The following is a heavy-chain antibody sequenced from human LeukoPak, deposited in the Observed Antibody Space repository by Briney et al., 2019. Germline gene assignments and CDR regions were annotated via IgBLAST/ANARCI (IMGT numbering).Heavy chain of an antibody. Sequence: GGSPRLSCAASGFTFSRYSMNSLRQAPGKGLEWVPSISSSSSYIYYADSVKDRFTISRDNAKNSLYLQMNSLRAEDTAVHYCASDPENTYYYSSGSLSFGYWGQGTLVTVSS. J-gene: IGHJ4*02. CDR1: GFTFSRYS. CDR2: ISSSSSYI. CDR3: ASDPENTYYYSSGSLSFGY. V-gene: IGHV3-21*01. D-gene: IGHD3-10*01.